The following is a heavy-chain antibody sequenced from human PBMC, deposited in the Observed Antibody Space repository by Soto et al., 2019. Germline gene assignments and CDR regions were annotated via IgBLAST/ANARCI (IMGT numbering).Heavy chain of an antibody. CDR3: ATDRVTLGGVNVRLGWGNFDY. Sequence: ASVKVSCKVSGYTLTELSMHWVRQAPGKGLEWMGGFDPEDGETIYAQKFQGRVTMTEDTSTDTAYMELSSLRSEDTAVYYCATDRVTLGGVNVRLGWGNFDYRGQGTLVTVCS. J-gene: IGHJ4*02. D-gene: IGHD3-16*02. CDR1: GYTLTELS. V-gene: IGHV1-24*01. CDR2: FDPEDGET.